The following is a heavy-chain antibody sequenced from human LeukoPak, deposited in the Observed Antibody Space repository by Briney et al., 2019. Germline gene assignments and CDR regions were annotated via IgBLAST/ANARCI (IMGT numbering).Heavy chain of an antibody. CDR1: GYTFTSYG. V-gene: IGHV1-18*01. D-gene: IGHD1-14*01. CDR2: ISAYNGNT. Sequence: ASVKVSCKASGYTFTSYGISWVRQAPGQGLEWMGWISAYNGNTNYAQKFQGRVTMTRDTSTSTVYMELSSLRSEDTAVYYCARVPGFKTDPAFDYWGQGTLVTVSS. J-gene: IGHJ4*02. CDR3: ARVPGFKTDPAFDY.